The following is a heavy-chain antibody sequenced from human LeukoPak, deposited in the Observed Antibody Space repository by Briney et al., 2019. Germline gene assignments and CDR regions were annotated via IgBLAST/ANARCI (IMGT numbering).Heavy chain of an antibody. CDR1: GFTFSTYG. J-gene: IGHJ4*02. Sequence: GGSLRLSCAASGFTFSTYGMHWVRQAPGKGLEWVAFIRYDGNNKYYADSVKGRFTISRDNSKNTLYLQMNSLRAEDTAVYYCARDNREQQLVPPTFDYWGQGTLVTVSS. CDR2: IRYDGNNK. V-gene: IGHV3-30*02. D-gene: IGHD6-13*01. CDR3: ARDNREQQLVPPTFDY.